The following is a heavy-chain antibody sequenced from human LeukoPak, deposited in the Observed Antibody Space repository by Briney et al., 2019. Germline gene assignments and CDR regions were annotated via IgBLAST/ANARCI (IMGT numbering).Heavy chain of an antibody. D-gene: IGHD4-17*01. J-gene: IGHJ4*02. V-gene: IGHV3-48*01. Sequence: GRFTISRDNAKNSLFLQVSGLRADDTAVYYCARDTNGDSDYWGQGTLVTVSS. CDR3: ARDTNGDSDY.